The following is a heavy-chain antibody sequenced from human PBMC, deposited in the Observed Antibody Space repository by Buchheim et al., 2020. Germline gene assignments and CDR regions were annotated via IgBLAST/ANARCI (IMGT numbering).Heavy chain of an antibody. CDR3: LCLGFESFP. CDR2: INSDGSGT. J-gene: IGHJ5*02. V-gene: IGHV3-74*03. CDR1: GFTFSPYY. Sequence: EVQLVESGGGLVQPGGSLRLSCAASGFTFSPYYMHWVRQPPGKGLVWVSRINSDGSGTTYADSVKGRFTISSDNAKNTLYLQMNSLRVEDTAVYYCLCLGFESFPWGQGTL. D-gene: IGHD1-26*01.